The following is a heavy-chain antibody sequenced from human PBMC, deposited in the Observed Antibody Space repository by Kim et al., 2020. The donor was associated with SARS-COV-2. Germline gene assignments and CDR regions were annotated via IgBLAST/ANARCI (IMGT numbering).Heavy chain of an antibody. D-gene: IGHD3-16*02. CDR3: ARRHPPPYDYVWGSYRYLGFDP. V-gene: IGHV4-59*08. CDR1: GGSISSYY. Sequence: SETLSLTCTVSGGSISSYYWSWIRQPPGKGLEWIGYIHYSGSTNYNPSPKSRVTISVDTSKNQFSLKLSPVTAVDTAVNYCARRHPPPYDYVWGSYRYLGFDPWGQETLDTVHS. CDR2: IHYSGST. J-gene: IGHJ5*02.